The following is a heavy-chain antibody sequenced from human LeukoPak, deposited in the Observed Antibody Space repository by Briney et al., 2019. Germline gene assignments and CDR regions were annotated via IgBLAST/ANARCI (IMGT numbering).Heavy chain of an antibody. CDR2: ISYDGSNK. CDR1: GFTFSSYG. Sequence: PGRSLRLSCAASGFTFSSYGMHWVRQAPGKGLEWVAVISYDGSNKYYADSVKGRFTISRDNSKNTLYLQMNSLRAEDTAVYYCAKDQDGYYFDYWGQGTLVTVSS. V-gene: IGHV3-30*18. CDR3: AKDQDGYYFDY. J-gene: IGHJ4*02.